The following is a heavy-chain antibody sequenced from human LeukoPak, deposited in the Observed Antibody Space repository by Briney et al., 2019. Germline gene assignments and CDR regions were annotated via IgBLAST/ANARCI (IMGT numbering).Heavy chain of an antibody. CDR2: IKSKTDGGTT. D-gene: IGHD2-8*01. J-gene: IGHJ4*02. V-gene: IGHV3-15*01. CDR1: GFTFSDAW. Sequence: GSLRLSCAASGFTFSDAWMNWVRQAPGKGLEWVGRIKSKTDGGTTDYAAPVKGRFTISRDDSKNTLYLQMNSLKTEDTAVYYCTTDVVLMVYAYDNWGQGTLVTVSS. CDR3: TTDVVLMVYAYDN.